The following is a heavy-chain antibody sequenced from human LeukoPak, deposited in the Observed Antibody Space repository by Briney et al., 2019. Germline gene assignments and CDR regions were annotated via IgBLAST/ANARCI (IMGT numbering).Heavy chain of an antibody. Sequence: SETLSLTCAVYGGSFSGYYWSWIRQPPGKGLEWIGEINHSGSTNYNPSLKSRVTISVDTSKNQFSLKLSSVTAADTAVYYCARRRYYYDSSGYPYYYYYYYMDVWGKGTTVTISS. V-gene: IGHV4-34*01. D-gene: IGHD3-22*01. J-gene: IGHJ6*03. CDR2: INHSGST. CDR1: GGSFSGYY. CDR3: ARRRYYYDSSGYPYYYYYYYMDV.